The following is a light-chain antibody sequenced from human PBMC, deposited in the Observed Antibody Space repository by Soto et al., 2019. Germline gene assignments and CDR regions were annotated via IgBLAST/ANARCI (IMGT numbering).Light chain of an antibody. V-gene: IGLV2-23*01. CDR1: SSDVGSYNL. J-gene: IGLJ2*01. Sequence: QSALTQPASVSGSPGQSITISCTGTSSDVGSYNLVSWYQQHPGKAPKLMIYEGSKRPSGVSNRFSGSKSGNTASLTISGLQAEDEADYYGCSYAGSVGFGGGTKLTVL. CDR3: CSYAGSVG. CDR2: EGS.